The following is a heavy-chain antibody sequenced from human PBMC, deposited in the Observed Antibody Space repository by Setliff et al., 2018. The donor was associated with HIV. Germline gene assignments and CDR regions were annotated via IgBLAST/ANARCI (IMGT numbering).Heavy chain of an antibody. CDR1: GFPFSSYS. D-gene: IGHD3-22*01. J-gene: IGHJ4*02. CDR2: ISGSSGSI. CDR3: VGDASPDSEDGGYSAGGN. Sequence: GESLKISCAASGFPFSSYSMNWFRQPPGKGLEWVAYISGSSGSIYYTDSVKGRFTVSRDNAKDSLYLQMNSRRVEDAAVYYCVGDASPDSEDGGYSAGGNWGPGTLVTVSS. V-gene: IGHV3-48*01.